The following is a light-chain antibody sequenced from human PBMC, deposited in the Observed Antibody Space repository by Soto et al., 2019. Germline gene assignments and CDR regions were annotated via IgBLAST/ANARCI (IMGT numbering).Light chain of an antibody. J-gene: IGLJ1*01. Sequence: QSALTQPASVSGSPGQSITFSCTGTSNDIGGYNYVSWFQHHPDKAPKLIIYEVNDRPSGVSNRFSGSKSGNAAFLTISGLQAEDEADYYCCSYAGSYTYAFGTETKVTVL. CDR1: SNDIGGYNY. CDR3: CSYAGSYTYA. CDR2: EVN. V-gene: IGLV2-14*01.